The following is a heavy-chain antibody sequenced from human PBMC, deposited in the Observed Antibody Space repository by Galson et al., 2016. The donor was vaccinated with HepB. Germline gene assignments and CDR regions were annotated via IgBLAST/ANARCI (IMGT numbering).Heavy chain of an antibody. J-gene: IGHJ3*01. CDR1: GFTFSTYW. CDR2: IKEDGSER. Sequence: SLRLSCAASGFTFSTYWMTWVRQAPGKGLEWVANIKEDGSERYYADSVRGRFTISRDNAKNSLYLQMNSLRAEDAAVYYCARWRLWFEELFYAFDLWGAGTMVTVSS. V-gene: IGHV3-7*01. CDR3: ARWRLWFEELFYAFDL. D-gene: IGHD3-10*01.